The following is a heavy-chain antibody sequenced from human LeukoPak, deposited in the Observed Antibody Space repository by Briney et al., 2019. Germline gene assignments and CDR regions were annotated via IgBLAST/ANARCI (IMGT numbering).Heavy chain of an antibody. CDR3: ARDPSVTTTLFDY. CDR1: GYSISSGYY. V-gene: IGHV4-38-2*02. D-gene: IGHD4-17*01. CDR2: IYHSGST. Sequence: SETLSLTCTVSGYSISSGYYWGWIRQPPGKGLEWIGSIYHSGSTYCNPSLKSRVTISVDTSKNQFSLKLSSVTAADTAVYYCARDPSVTTTLFDYWGQGTLVTVSS. J-gene: IGHJ4*02.